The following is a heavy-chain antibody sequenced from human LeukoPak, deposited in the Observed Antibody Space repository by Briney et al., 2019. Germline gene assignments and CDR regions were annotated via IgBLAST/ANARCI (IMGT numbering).Heavy chain of an antibody. CDR2: IYTSGST. J-gene: IGHJ6*03. V-gene: IGHV4-61*02. CDR3: ARGRWIGYYYYYMDV. Sequence: SETLSLTCTVSGGSISSGSYYWSWIRQPAGKGLEWIGRIYTSGSTNYNPSLKSRVTISVDTSKNQFSLKLSSVTAADTAVYYCARGRWIGYYYYYMDVWGKGTTVTISS. D-gene: IGHD1-1*01. CDR1: GGSISSGSYY.